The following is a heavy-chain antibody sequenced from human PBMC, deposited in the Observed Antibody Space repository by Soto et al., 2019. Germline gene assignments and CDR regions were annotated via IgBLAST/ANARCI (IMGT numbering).Heavy chain of an antibody. D-gene: IGHD3-16*01. CDR1: GGTLSSYA. Sequence: QVQLVQSGAEVKKPGSSVKVCCKASGGTLSSYAISWVRQPPGQGLEWMGGIFPIFGTANYAQKFQGRVTITADESTSTAYMELSSLRSEDTAVYYCARLWGGVEQRARAAAYWGQGTLVTVSS. J-gene: IGHJ4*02. V-gene: IGHV1-69*01. CDR2: IFPIFGTA. CDR3: ARLWGGVEQRARAAAY.